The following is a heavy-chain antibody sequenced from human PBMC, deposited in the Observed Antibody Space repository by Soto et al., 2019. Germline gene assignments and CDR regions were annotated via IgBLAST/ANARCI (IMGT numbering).Heavy chain of an antibody. V-gene: IGHV1-2*04. D-gene: IGHD6-13*01. CDR2: INPNSGGT. CDR1: GYTFTGYY. J-gene: IGHJ5*02. Sequence: ASVKVSCKASGYTFTGYYMHWVRQAPGQGLEWKGWINPNSGGTNYAQKFQGWVTMTRDTSISTAYMELSRLRSDDTAVYYCARSPPSIAAAGEEKRQNWFDPWGQGTLVTVSS. CDR3: ARSPPSIAAAGEEKRQNWFDP.